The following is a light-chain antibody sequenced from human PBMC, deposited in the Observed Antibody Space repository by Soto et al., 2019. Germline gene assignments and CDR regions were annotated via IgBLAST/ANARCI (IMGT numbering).Light chain of an antibody. CDR1: SGDVGTYNL. CDR3: CSYAGSTTYV. J-gene: IGLJ1*01. CDR2: EGS. Sequence: QSALTQPASVSGSPGQSITISCSGTSGDVGTYNLVSWYQHLPGKAPKLMIYEGSKRPSGVSNRFSGSTSGNTASLTISGLQAEDEADYYCCSYAGSTTYVFGTGTKVTVL. V-gene: IGLV2-23*01.